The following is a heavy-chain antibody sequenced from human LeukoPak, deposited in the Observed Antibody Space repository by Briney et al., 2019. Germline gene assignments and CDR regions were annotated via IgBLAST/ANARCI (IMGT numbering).Heavy chain of an antibody. CDR1: GFTFTNAW. V-gene: IGHV3-15*01. CDR3: TTDRAISGLPIFGY. D-gene: IGHD3-3*01. Sequence: PGGSLRLSCAASGFTFTNAWMSWVHQAPGKGLEWVGRVKGKYDGGTIDYAAPVKGRFTISRDDSKTMVSLQMNSLESGDTAVYYCTTDRAISGLPIFGYWGQGTPVTVSS. CDR2: VKGKYDGGTI. J-gene: IGHJ4*02.